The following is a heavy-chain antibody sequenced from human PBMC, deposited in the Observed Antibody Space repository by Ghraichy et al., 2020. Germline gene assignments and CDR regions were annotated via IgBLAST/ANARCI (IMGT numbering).Heavy chain of an antibody. CDR3: VRDSRWLHLLAHSAFDL. Sequence: GESLNISCAASGFTVSRNYMSWVRQAPGKGLEWVSVIYGDDDNTHYADSVKGRFTISRDNSKGTLFLQMNSLRAEDTAVYYCVRDSRWLHLLAHSAFDLWGQGTMVTVSS. J-gene: IGHJ3*01. CDR2: IYGDDDNT. V-gene: IGHV3-53*01. CDR1: GFTVSRNY. D-gene: IGHD5-24*01.